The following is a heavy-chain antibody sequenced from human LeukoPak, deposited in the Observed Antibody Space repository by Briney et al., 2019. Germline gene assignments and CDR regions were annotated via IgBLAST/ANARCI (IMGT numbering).Heavy chain of an antibody. CDR1: GFTFSSYA. CDR2: ISGSGGST. D-gene: IGHD5-18*01. V-gene: IGHV3-23*01. J-gene: IGHJ4*02. Sequence: GGSLRLSCTASGFTFSSYAMSWVRQTPGKGLEWVSSISGSGGSTYYEDSVKGRFTISSDNSKDTLYLQMNSLRAEDTAVYYCAKVLREAGYSFGLPLFDYWGQGTLVTVSS. CDR3: AKVLREAGYSFGLPLFDY.